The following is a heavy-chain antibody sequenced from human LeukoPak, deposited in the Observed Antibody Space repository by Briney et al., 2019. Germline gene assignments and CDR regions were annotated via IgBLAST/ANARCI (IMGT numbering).Heavy chain of an antibody. CDR3: AKGPAPRLGEFSYHALVDY. Sequence: GGSLRLSCGASGITFSSYSMNWVRQAPGKGLEWVAFISYDGSNENIADSVKGRFIISRDNSKNTLYLQMNSLRAEDTAVYYCAKGPAPRLGEFSYHALVDYWGQGTLVTVSS. J-gene: IGHJ4*02. CDR2: ISYDGSNE. V-gene: IGHV3-30*02. D-gene: IGHD3-16*02. CDR1: GITFSSYS.